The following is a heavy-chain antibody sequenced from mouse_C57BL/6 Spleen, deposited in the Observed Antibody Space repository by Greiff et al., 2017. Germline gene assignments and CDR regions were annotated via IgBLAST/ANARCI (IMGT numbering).Heavy chain of an antibody. Sequence: QVQLQQPGAELVMPGASVKLSCKASGYTFTSYWMHWVKQRPGQGLEWIGEIDPSDSYTNYNQKFKGKSTLTVDKSSSTAYMQLSSLTSEDSAVYYCASSGYYGNPYAMDYWGQGTSVTVSS. CDR1: GYTFTSYW. J-gene: IGHJ4*01. CDR3: ASSGYYGNPYAMDY. CDR2: IDPSDSYT. D-gene: IGHD2-1*01. V-gene: IGHV1-69*01.